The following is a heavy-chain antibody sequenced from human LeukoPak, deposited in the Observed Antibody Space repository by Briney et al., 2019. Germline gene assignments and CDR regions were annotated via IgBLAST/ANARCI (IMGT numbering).Heavy chain of an antibody. CDR1: GFTLNSYS. CDR3: ARDSGYCSSTGCYVHYFDY. CDR2: ISSSSGYI. J-gene: IGHJ4*02. V-gene: IGHV3-21*01. Sequence: GGSLRLFCAASGFTLNSYSMNWVRQTPGKGLEWVSSISSSSGYINYADSVKGRFTVSRDNAKNSLYLQMNSLRAEDTAVYYCARDSGYCSSTGCYVHYFDYWGQGTLVTVSS. D-gene: IGHD2-2*01.